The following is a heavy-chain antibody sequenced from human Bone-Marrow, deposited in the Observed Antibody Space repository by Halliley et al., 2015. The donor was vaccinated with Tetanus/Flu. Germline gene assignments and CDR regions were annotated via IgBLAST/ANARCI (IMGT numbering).Heavy chain of an antibody. Sequence: WVSAISSSSSHIHYADSVKGRFTISRDNARNSLFLQMNSLRAEDTAVYYCASEAVAGTPRFDPWGQGTLVTVSS. J-gene: IGHJ5*02. D-gene: IGHD6-19*01. CDR2: ISSSSSHI. CDR3: ASEAVAGTPRFDP. V-gene: IGHV3-21*01.